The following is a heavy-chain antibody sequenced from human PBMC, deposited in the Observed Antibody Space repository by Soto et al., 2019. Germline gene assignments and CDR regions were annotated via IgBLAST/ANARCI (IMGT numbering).Heavy chain of an antibody. CDR2: IIPIFGTA. CDR1: GGTFSSYA. V-gene: IGHV1-69*13. Sequence: SVKVSCKASGGTFSSYAISWVRQAPGQGLEWMGGIIPIFGTANYAQKFQGRVTITADESTSTAYMELSSLRSEDTAVYYCARRGDDYNYLDYWGQGTLVTSPQ. D-gene: IGHD4-4*01. CDR3: ARRGDDYNYLDY. J-gene: IGHJ4*02.